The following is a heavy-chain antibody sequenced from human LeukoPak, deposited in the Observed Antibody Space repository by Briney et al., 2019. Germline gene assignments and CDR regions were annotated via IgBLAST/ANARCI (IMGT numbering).Heavy chain of an antibody. J-gene: IGHJ1*01. CDR1: GFTFDDYA. CDR3: AKTPKPYCSGGSCYSHGYFQH. Sequence: PGRSLRLSCAASGFTFDDYAMQWVRQAPGKGLEWVSGISWNSGSIGYADSVKGRFTISRDNAKNSLYLQMNSLRAEDTALYYCAKTPKPYCSGGSCYSHGYFQHWGQGTLVTVSS. D-gene: IGHD2-15*01. V-gene: IGHV3-9*01. CDR2: ISWNSGSI.